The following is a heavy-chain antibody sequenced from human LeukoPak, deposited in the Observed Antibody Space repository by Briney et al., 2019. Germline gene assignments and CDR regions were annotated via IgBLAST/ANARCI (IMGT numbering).Heavy chain of an antibody. D-gene: IGHD3-16*01. CDR1: LYSLSSGYY. J-gene: IGHJ3*02. V-gene: IGHV4-38-2*02. Sequence: SGTLSHTRTVSLYSLSSGYYCAWVRPRPGKGLEWSGSMYHSGSTYNNPSLKSRVTISVDTSKNQFSLKLTSVTAADTAVYYCARVRDSIGANAFDIWGQGTMVTVPS. CDR3: ARVRDSIGANAFDI. CDR2: MYHSGST.